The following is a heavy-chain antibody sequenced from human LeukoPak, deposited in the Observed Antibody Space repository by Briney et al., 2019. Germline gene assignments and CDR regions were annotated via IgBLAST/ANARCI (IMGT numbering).Heavy chain of an antibody. CDR2: IYYSGST. CDR3: ARDRTMVRGVMYWFDP. Sequence: SETLSLTCTVSGGSISSSSYYWGWIRQPPGKGLEWIGSIYYSGSTYYNPSLKSRVTISVDTSKNQFSLKLSSVTAADTAVYYCARDRTMVRGVMYWFDPWGQGTLVTVSS. D-gene: IGHD3-10*01. V-gene: IGHV4-39*07. J-gene: IGHJ5*02. CDR1: GGSISSSSYY.